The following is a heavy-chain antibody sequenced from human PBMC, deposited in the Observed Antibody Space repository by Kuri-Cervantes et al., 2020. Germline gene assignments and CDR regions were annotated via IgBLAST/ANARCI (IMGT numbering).Heavy chain of an antibody. V-gene: IGHV3-66*01. CDR3: ARIVGATRFFDY. D-gene: IGHD1-26*01. J-gene: IGHJ4*02. CDR1: GFTVSSNY. CDR2: IYSGGST. Sequence: GGSLRLSCAASGFTVSSNYMSWVRQAPGKGLEWVSVIYSGGSTYYADSVKGRFTISRDNSKNTLYLQMNSRRAEDTAVYYCARIVGATRFFDYWGQGTLVTVSS.